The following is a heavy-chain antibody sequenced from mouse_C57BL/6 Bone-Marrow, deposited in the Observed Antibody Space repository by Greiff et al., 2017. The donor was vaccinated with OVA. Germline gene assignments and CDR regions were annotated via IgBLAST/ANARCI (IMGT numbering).Heavy chain of an antibody. CDR2: IRSKSNNYAT. D-gene: IGHD2-1*01. Sequence: EVHLVESGGGLVQPKGSLKLSCAASGFSFNTYAMNWVRQAPGKGLEWVARIRSKSNNYATYYADSVKDRFTISRDDSESMLYLQMNNLKTEDTAMYYCVRHYGKGCAMDYWGQGTSVTVSS. CDR1: GFSFNTYA. CDR3: VRHYGKGCAMDY. V-gene: IGHV10-1*01. J-gene: IGHJ4*01.